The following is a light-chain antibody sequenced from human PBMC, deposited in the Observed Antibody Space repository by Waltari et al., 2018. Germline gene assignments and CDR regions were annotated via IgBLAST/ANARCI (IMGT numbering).Light chain of an antibody. CDR1: QSVSSS. CDR2: GAS. CDR3: QQYNNWPLT. J-gene: IGKJ4*01. Sequence: EIVMTQSPATLSVSPGERATLSGRASQSVSSSLAWYQQKPGQAPRLLIYGASTRATGLPARFSGSGSGTEFTLMISSLQSEDFAVYYCQQYNNWPLTFGGGTRVEI. V-gene: IGKV3-15*01.